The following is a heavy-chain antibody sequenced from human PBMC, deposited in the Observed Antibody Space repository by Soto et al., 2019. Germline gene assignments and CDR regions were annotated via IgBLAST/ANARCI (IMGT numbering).Heavy chain of an antibody. CDR2: ISSSSSTI. Sequence: GGSLRLSCAASGFTFSSYSMNWVRQAPGKGLEWVSYISSSSSTIYYADSVKGRFTISRDNAKNSLYLQMNSLRAEDTAVYYCARDQSNYDFWSGYYNYWGQGTLVTVSS. CDR3: ARDQSNYDFWSGYYNY. J-gene: IGHJ4*02. V-gene: IGHV3-48*04. D-gene: IGHD3-3*01. CDR1: GFTFSSYS.